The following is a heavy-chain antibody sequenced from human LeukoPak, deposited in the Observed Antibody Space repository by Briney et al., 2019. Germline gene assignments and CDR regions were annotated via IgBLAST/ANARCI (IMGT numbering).Heavy chain of an antibody. CDR3: AELGITMIGGV. CDR2: ISGSGGST. CDR1: KFTFSNAW. V-gene: IGHV3-23*01. Sequence: GGSLRLSCVASKFTFSNAWMSWVRQAPGKGLVWVSAISGSGGSTYYADSVKGRFTISRDNAKNSLYLQMNSLRAEDTAVYYCAELGITMIGGVWGKGTTVTISS. J-gene: IGHJ6*04. D-gene: IGHD3-10*02.